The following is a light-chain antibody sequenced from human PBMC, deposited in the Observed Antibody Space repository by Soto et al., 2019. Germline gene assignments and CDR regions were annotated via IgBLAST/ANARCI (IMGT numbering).Light chain of an antibody. V-gene: IGLV2-14*01. CDR3: SSFTSSMTNV. CDR2: DVT. CDR1: SSDVGGYNS. Sequence: QSALTQPASVSGSPGQSITISCTGTSSDVGGYNSVSWYQQHPGKAPKLTLYDVTDRPSGVSYRFSGSKSGNTASLTISGLQAADEADYFCSSFTSSMTNVFGSGTKLTVL. J-gene: IGLJ1*01.